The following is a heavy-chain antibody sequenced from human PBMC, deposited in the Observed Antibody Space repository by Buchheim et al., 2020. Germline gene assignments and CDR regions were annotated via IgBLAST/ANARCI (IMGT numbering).Heavy chain of an antibody. Sequence: QLQLQESGPGLVKPSETLSLTCTVSGGSISSSXYYWGWIRQPPGKGLEWIGSIYYSGSTYSNPSFKSRVTISVDTSKHHFSLKLISVTAADTAVYYCARDLAYCGGDCYSGNWFDPWGQGTL. CDR3: ARDLAYCGGDCYSGNWFDP. D-gene: IGHD2-21*02. CDR2: IYYSGST. J-gene: IGHJ5*02. V-gene: IGHV4-39*02. CDR1: GGSISSSXYY.